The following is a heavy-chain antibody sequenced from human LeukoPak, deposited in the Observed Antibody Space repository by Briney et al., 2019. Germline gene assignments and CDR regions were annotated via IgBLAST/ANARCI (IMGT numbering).Heavy chain of an antibody. V-gene: IGHV3-9*01. D-gene: IGHD3-16*01. CDR3: AKGGDH. CDR1: GFTFDDYA. J-gene: IGHJ4*02. Sequence: PGRSLRLSCAASGFTFDDYAMHWVRQAPGKGLEWVSGISWNSGSIGYADSVKGRFTVSRDNAKNSLYLQMNSLRAEDTAVYYCAKGGDHWGQGTLVTVSS. CDR2: ISWNSGSI.